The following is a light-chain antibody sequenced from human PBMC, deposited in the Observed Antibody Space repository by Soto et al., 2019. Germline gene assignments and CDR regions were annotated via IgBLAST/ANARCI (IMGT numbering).Light chain of an antibody. Sequence: EIVLTQSPGTLSLSLGERATLSCRASQSVSSDYVAWYRQKPGQVPTVLIYRVSTRATGIPDRFSGSGSGTDFTLTISRVEPEDFAVYYCQQYGSSPLTFGGGTRVEIK. V-gene: IGKV3-20*01. CDR2: RVS. J-gene: IGKJ4*01. CDR1: QSVSSDY. CDR3: QQYGSSPLT.